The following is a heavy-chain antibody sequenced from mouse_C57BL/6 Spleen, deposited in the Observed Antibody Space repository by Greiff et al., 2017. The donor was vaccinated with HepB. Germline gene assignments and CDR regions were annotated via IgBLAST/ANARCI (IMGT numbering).Heavy chain of an antibody. CDR3: ARENSNDEPAWFAY. V-gene: IGHV1-76*01. CDR1: GYTFTDYY. Sequence: VQLQQSGAELVRPGASVKLSCKASGYTFTDYYINWVKQRPGQGLEWIARIYPGSGNTYYNEKFKGKATLTAEKSSSTAYMQLSSLTSADSAVYFCARENSNDEPAWFAYWGQGTLVTVSA. J-gene: IGHJ3*01. CDR2: IYPGSGNT. D-gene: IGHD2-12*01.